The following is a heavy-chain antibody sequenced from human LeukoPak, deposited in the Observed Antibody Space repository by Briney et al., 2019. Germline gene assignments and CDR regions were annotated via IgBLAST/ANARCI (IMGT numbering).Heavy chain of an antibody. CDR1: GYTFTSYG. V-gene: IGHV1-18*01. CDR2: ISAYNGNT. D-gene: IGHD2-2*01. CDR3: ARARCSSTSCPNRDYYYYYYMDV. J-gene: IGHJ6*03. Sequence: ASVKVSCKASGYTFTSYGISWVRQAPGQGLEWMGWISAYNGNTNYAQKLQGRVTMTTDTSTSTAYMELRSLRSDDTAVYYCARARCSSTSCPNRDYYYYYYMDVWGKGTTVTVSS.